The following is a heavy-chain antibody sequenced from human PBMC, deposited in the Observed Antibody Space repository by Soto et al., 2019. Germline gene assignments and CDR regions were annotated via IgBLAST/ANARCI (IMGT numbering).Heavy chain of an antibody. D-gene: IGHD2-2*02. CDR1: GNSFTSYW. CDR3: ARQEYCSSTSCYKVDS. J-gene: IGHJ4*02. CDR2: IYLGDSNT. V-gene: IGHV5-51*01. Sequence: PGESLKISCTGSGNSFTSYWIGWVRQMPGKGLEWMGIIYLGDSNTKYSPTFQGQVTISADRSISTAYLQWSSLKASDTAMYHCARQEYCSSTSCYKVDSWGQGTLVTVSS.